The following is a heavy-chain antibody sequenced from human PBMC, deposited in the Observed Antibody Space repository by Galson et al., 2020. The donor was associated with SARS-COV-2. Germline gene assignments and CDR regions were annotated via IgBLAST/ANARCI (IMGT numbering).Heavy chain of an antibody. CDR2: IDSTGST. J-gene: IGHJ5*02. V-gene: IGHV4-4*09. CDR1: GGSMTNYY. Sequence: ASETLSLTCRVSGGSMTNYYWSWIRQSAGRGLEWIGYIDSTGSTKYDPSFQSRVSISVDKSTAQFSLELTSMTAADTATYYCARDVDCIGGSCHSTAWFDPWGPGTQVVVSS. D-gene: IGHD2-15*01. CDR3: ARDVDCIGGSCHSTAWFDP.